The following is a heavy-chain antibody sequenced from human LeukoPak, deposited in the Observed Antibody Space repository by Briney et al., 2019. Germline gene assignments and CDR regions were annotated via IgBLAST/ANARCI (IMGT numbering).Heavy chain of an antibody. CDR3: AGDRATSYFDY. CDR1: GFTFSSYG. D-gene: IGHD1-26*01. V-gene: IGHV3-33*08. Sequence: QSGGSLRLSCAASGFTFSSYGMHWVRQAPGKGLEWVAFIWYDGSNKYYTDSVKGRFTISRDNSKNTLYLQMNSLRAEDTAVYYCAGDRATSYFDYWGQGALVTISS. J-gene: IGHJ4*02. CDR2: IWYDGSNK.